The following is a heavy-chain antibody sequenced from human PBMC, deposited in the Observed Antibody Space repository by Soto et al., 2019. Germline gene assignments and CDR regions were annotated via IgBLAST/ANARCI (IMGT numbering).Heavy chain of an antibody. Sequence: TCAVYSGSLNVDYWTWIRQPPGKGLEWIGEVSHTEGTRYSSSLKSRVTISVDTSKNQFSLTLTSLTAADTAVYYCAGGMDRAKTGYWGRGTLVTVSS. CDR1: SGSLNVDY. D-gene: IGHD5-18*01. J-gene: IGHJ4*02. CDR2: VSHTEGT. V-gene: IGHV4-34*01. CDR3: AGGMDRAKTGY.